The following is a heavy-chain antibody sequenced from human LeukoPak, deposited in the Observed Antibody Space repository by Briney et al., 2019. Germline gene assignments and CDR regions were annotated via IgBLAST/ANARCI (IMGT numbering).Heavy chain of an antibody. D-gene: IGHD3-22*01. Sequence: SETLSLTCAVYGGSFSGYYWSWIRQPPGKGLEWIGEINHSGSTNYNPSLKSRVTISVDTSKNQFSLKLSSVTAADTAVYYCARTPTYYYDSSGYYYKYFQHWGQGTLVTVSS. J-gene: IGHJ1*01. V-gene: IGHV4-34*01. CDR3: ARTPTYYYDSSGYYYKYFQH. CDR1: GGSFSGYY. CDR2: INHSGST.